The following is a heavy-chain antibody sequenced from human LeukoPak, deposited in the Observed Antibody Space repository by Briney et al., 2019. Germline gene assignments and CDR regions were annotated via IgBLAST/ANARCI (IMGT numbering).Heavy chain of an antibody. CDR1: GFTFSSYA. V-gene: IGHV3-30*04. CDR2: ISYDGSNK. D-gene: IGHD2-15*01. Sequence: GGSLSLSCAASGFTFSSYAMHWVRQAPGKGLEWVAVISYDGSNKYYADSVKGRFTISRDNSKNTLYLQMNSLRAEDTAVYYCARWWTLWGQGTLVTVSS. J-gene: IGHJ4*02. CDR3: ARWWTL.